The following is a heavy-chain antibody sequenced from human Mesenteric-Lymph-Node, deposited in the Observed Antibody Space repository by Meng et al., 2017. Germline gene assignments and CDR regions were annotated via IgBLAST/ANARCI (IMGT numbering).Heavy chain of an antibody. CDR3: VSGGQDQAYSPFWSGPFYP. CDR1: GAAIGGRNW. V-gene: IGHV4-4*03. Sequence: ESGPVLFRPPGTRPLPGPFFGAAIGGRNWWAWVRQSPGNGLEWRGEIDHIGRTNSKPSVESGVAISLDKSQHHFSLKVKSVTAAHTAGYYCVSGGQDQAYSPFWSGPFYPWGQGSLVTVSS. D-gene: IGHD3-3*01. CDR2: IDHIGRT. J-gene: IGHJ5*02.